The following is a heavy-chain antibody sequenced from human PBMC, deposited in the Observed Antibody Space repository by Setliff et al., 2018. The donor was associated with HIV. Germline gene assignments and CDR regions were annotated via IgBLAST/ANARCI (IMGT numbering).Heavy chain of an antibody. CDR3: AKEWSITAVIVVPSWDY. Sequence: GESLKISCAASGFTFRNYAMSWVRQAPGKGLEWVSTINGRGDDTYYADSVKGRFTISRDNSKNTVSLQMSSLRADDTAVYYYAKEWSITAVIVVPSWDYWGQGTLVTVSS. D-gene: IGHD3-22*01. CDR1: GFTFRNYA. V-gene: IGHV3-23*01. J-gene: IGHJ4*02. CDR2: INGRGDDT.